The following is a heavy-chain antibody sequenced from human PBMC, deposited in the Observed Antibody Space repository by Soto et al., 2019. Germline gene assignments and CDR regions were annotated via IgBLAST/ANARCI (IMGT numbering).Heavy chain of an antibody. CDR3: ARVYSSSFHYYYYGMDV. J-gene: IGHJ6*02. CDR2: SNAGNGNT. D-gene: IGHD6-6*01. V-gene: IGHV1-3*01. Sequence: SVKVCWKACGYSFYSCAMYWVCQAHGQRLEWMGWSNAGNGNTKYSPKFQGRVTITRDTSASTADMELSSLRSEDTAVYYCARVYSSSFHYYYYGMDVWGQGPTVTVSS. CDR1: GYSFYSCA.